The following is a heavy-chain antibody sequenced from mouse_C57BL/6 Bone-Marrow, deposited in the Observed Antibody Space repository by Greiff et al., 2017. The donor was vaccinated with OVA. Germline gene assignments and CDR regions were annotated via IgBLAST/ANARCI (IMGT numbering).Heavy chain of an antibody. J-gene: IGHJ2*01. CDR2: INPSTGGT. D-gene: IGHD2-5*01. Sequence: EVQLQQSGPELVKPGASVKISCKASGYSFTGYYMNWVKQSPEKSLEWIGEINPSTGGTTYNQKFKAKATLTVDKSSSTAYMQLKSLTSEDSAVYYCARGYSSDYWGQGTTLTVSS. CDR1: GYSFTGYY. CDR3: ARGYSSDY. V-gene: IGHV1-42*01.